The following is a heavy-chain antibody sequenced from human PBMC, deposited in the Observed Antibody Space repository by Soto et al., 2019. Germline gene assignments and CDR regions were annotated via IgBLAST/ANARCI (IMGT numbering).Heavy chain of an antibody. D-gene: IGHD3-10*01. CDR3: ARGSYDYYGSGSYYPLDY. V-gene: IGHV4-31*03. Sequence: TLSLTCTVSGGSISSGGYYWSWIRQHPGKGLEWIGYIYYSGSTYYNPSLKSRVTISVDTSKNQFSLKLSSVTAADTAVYYCARGSYDYYGSGSYYPLDYWGQGTLVTVS. CDR1: GGSISSGGYY. CDR2: IYYSGST. J-gene: IGHJ4*02.